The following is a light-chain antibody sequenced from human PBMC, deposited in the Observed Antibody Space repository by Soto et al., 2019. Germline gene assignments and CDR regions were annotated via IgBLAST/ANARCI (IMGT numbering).Light chain of an antibody. CDR1: SSDVGGYNY. J-gene: IGLJ2*01. V-gene: IGLV2-11*01. Sequence: QSALTQPRSVSGSPGQSVTISCTGTSSDVGGYNYVSWYQQHPGKAPKLMIYDVSKRPSGVPDRFSGPKSGNTASLTISGLQADDEADYYCCSYAGSYTFVFGGGTQLTVL. CDR3: CSYAGSYTFV. CDR2: DVS.